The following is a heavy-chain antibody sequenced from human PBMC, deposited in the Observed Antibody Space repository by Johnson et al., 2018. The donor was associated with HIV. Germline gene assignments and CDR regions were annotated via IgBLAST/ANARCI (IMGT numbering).Heavy chain of an antibody. D-gene: IGHD2-15*01. CDR3: ISDIVVVVAVGELRAKHTFDI. J-gene: IGHJ3*02. CDR2: INWNGGST. CDR1: GFTFDDYG. V-gene: IGHV3-20*01. Sequence: VYLVESGGGVVRPGGSLRLSCAASGFTFDDYGMSWVRQAPGKGLEWVSGINWNGGSTGYADSVKGRFTISRDNGKNSLYLQMNSLRAEDTAEYHNISDIVVVVAVGELRAKHTFDIWGQGTMVTVSS.